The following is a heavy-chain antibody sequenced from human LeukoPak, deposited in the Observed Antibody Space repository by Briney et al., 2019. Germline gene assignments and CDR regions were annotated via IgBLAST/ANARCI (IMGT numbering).Heavy chain of an antibody. V-gene: IGHV3-21*05. CDR3: ARDLRPGHYLGMDV. CDR2: IASLSGDHI. CDR1: GFKFSSYS. Sequence: GGSLRLSCAASGFKFSSYSMNWVRQAPGKGLEWISFIASLSGDHIHYADSVRGRFTISKDNAQNSLFLQMNSLRDEDTAVYYCARDLRPGHYLGMDVWGQGTTVTVSS. J-gene: IGHJ6*02.